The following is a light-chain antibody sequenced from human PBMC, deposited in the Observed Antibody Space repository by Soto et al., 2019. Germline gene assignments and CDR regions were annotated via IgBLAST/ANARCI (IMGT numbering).Light chain of an antibody. CDR3: QQYYNYPLT. CDR1: ESISNW. V-gene: IGKV1-5*03. CDR2: KAS. J-gene: IGKJ1*01. Sequence: DIQMTQSPSTLSASIGYRVNITCRASESISNWLAWYQQMPGKAPKLLIYKASTSESGVPSSFSGSGSGTEFTLTISSLRPDDFATYYCQQYYNYPLTFGQGTKVDIK.